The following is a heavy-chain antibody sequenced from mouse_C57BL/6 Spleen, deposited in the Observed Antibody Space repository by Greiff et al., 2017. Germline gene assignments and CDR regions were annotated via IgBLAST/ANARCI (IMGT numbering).Heavy chain of an antibody. CDR1: GYTFTDYE. D-gene: IGHD2-10*01. CDR3: TRSSYYYYAMDY. J-gene: IGHJ4*01. CDR2: IDPETGGT. Sequence: VQLQESGAELVRPGASVTLSCKASGYTFTDYEMHWVKQTPVHGLEWIGAIDPETGGTAYNQKFKGKAILTADKSSSTAYMELRSLTSEDSAVYYCTRSSYYYYAMDYWGQGTSVTVSS. V-gene: IGHV1-15*01.